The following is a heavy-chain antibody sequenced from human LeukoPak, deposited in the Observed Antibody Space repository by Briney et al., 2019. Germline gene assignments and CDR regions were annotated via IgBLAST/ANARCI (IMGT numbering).Heavy chain of an antibody. Sequence: ASVTVSFKASGGTFISYAISWVRQAPGQGLEWMGGIIPIFGTANYAQKFQGRVTITADESTSTAYMELSSLRSEDTAVYYCARDRPAGGVRGVMRFAGPLGYWGQGTLVTVSS. D-gene: IGHD3-10*01. CDR1: GGTFISYA. CDR3: ARDRPAGGVRGVMRFAGPLGY. V-gene: IGHV1-69*13. CDR2: IIPIFGTA. J-gene: IGHJ4*02.